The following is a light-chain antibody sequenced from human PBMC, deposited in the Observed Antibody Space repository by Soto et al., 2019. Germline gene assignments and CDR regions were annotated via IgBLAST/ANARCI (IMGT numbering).Light chain of an antibody. Sequence: DVVLTQTPLSSPVTVGQPASISCRSSQGLVHSDGNTYFNWLQQRPGQPPRLLIYKTSNRFSGVSDRFSGSGAGTDFTLKISRVEAEDVGIYDCLQTTHFPHTFGQGTKLEIK. CDR2: KTS. J-gene: IGKJ2*01. CDR1: QGLVHSDGNTY. V-gene: IGKV2-24*01. CDR3: LQTTHFPHT.